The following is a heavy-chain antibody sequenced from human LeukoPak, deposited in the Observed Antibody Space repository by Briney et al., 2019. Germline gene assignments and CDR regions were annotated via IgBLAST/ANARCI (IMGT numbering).Heavy chain of an antibody. J-gene: IGHJ4*02. D-gene: IGHD5-18*01. CDR1: GFTFSSYS. CDR2: ISSSSSYI. CDR3: ARAGRGYSYGFDY. Sequence: GGSLRLSCAASGFTFSSYSMNWVRQAPGKGLEWVSSISSSSSYIYYADSVKGRFTISRDNAKNSLHLQMNSLRAEDTAVYYCARAGRGYSYGFDYWGQGTLVTVSS. V-gene: IGHV3-21*01.